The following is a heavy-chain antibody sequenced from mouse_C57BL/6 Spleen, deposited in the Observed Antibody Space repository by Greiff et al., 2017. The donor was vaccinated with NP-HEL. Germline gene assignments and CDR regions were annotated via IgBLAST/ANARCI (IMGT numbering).Heavy chain of an antibody. CDR1: GFTFSDYG. D-gene: IGHD1-1*01. J-gene: IGHJ4*01. CDR3: AGGGYGSSPHYYAMDY. V-gene: IGHV5-17*01. CDR2: ISSGSSTI. Sequence: EVHLVESGGGLVKPGGSLKLSCAASGFTFSDYGMHWVRQAPEKGLEWVAYISSGSSTIYSADTVKGRFTFSRDNAKNTLFLQMTSLRSEDTAMYYCAGGGYGSSPHYYAMDYWGQGTSVTVSS.